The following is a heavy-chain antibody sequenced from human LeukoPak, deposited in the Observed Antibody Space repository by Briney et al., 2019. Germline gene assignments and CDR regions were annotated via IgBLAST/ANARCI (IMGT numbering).Heavy chain of an antibody. J-gene: IGHJ4*02. D-gene: IGHD5-24*01. V-gene: IGHV4-59*01. CDR3: ARRHGYNSDY. CDR2: IYYSGST. Sequence: SETLSLTCTVSGGSISNYYWSWIRQPPGKGLEYIGYIYYSGSTKYIPSLKSRVTISLDTSKSQFSLRLTSVTAADTAVYYCARRHGYNSDYWGQGTLVTVSS. CDR1: GGSISNYY.